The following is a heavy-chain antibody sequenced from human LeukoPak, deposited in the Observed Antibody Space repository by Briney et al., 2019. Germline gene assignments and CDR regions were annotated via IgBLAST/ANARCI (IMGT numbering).Heavy chain of an antibody. CDR1: GESTRSYY. V-gene: IGHV4-4*07. CDR3: ARVTGYDYVWGSYRKAGGFDY. J-gene: IGHJ4*02. D-gene: IGHD3-16*02. CDR2: IYAGGNT. Sequence: SETLSLTCTVSGESTRSYYWSWIRQPAGKGLELIGRIYAGGNTNYNPSLKSRVTMSIDTSKNQFSLKLSSVTAADTAVYYCARVTGYDYVWGSYRKAGGFDYWGQGTLVTVSS.